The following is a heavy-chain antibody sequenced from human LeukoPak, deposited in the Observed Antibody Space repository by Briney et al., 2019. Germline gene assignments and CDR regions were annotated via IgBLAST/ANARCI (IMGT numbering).Heavy chain of an antibody. V-gene: IGHV4-4*07. D-gene: IGHD3-22*01. Sequence: PSETLSLTCTVSGGSISSYYWTWIRQPAGKGLEWIGRIYTSGITNYNPSLKSRVTMSVDTSKNQFSLKLSSVTAADTAVYYCARDVHYDSSGYYRDYWGQGTLVTVPS. J-gene: IGHJ4*02. CDR1: GGSISSYY. CDR2: IYTSGIT. CDR3: ARDVHYDSSGYYRDY.